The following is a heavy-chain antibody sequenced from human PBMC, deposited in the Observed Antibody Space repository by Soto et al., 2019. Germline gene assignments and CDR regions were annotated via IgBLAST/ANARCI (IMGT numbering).Heavy chain of an antibody. CDR3: AKDRMIHNSVLYPFDI. V-gene: IGHV3-23*01. Sequence: AQLSESGGGLVQPGGSLRLPCAASGFTFSIYAMSWVRQAPGKGLEWVSGIGGDGDDTNYADSVKGRFIFSSDNSKSTLSLQLNGLRVEDTAVYYCAKDRMIHNSVLYPFDIWGKGTMVTVSS. CDR2: IGGDGDDT. CDR1: GFTFSIYA. D-gene: IGHD2-8*02. J-gene: IGHJ3*02.